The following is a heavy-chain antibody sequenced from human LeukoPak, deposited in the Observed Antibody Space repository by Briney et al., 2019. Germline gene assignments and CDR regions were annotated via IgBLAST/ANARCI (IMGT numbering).Heavy chain of an antibody. V-gene: IGHV4-59*01. CDR1: GGSISSYY. D-gene: IGHD2-15*01. CDR3: ARDGCSGGSCYRDYYGMDV. Sequence: SETLSLTCAVSGGSISSYYWSWIRQPPGKGLEWIGYIYYSGSTNYNPSLKSRVTISVDTSKNQFSLKLSSVTAADTAVYYCARDGCSGGSCYRDYYGMDVWGQGTTVTVSS. J-gene: IGHJ6*02. CDR2: IYYSGST.